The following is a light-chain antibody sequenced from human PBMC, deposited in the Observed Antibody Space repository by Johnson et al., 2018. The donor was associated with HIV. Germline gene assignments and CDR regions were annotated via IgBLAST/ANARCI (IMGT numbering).Light chain of an antibody. CDR2: ENN. V-gene: IGLV1-51*02. J-gene: IGLJ1*01. Sequence: QSVLTQPPSVSAATGQKVTISCSGSSSNIENNYVSWYQQLPGTAPKLLIYENNRRPSGTPDRFSGSKSGTSATLGITGLQTGDEADYYCGTWDSSLSSYVFGTGTKVTVL. CDR3: GTWDSSLSSYV. CDR1: SSNIENNY.